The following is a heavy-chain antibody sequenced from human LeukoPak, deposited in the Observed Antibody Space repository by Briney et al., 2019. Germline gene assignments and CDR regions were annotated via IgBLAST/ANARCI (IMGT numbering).Heavy chain of an antibody. CDR2: IKSKTDGGTT. J-gene: IGHJ6*02. CDR3: TTDCWSGYPPLYYYYYGMDV. Sequence: GGSLRLSCAASGFTFSNAWMSWVRQAPGKGLGWVGRIKSKTDGGTTDYAAPVKGRFTISRDDSKNTLYLQMNSLKTEDTAVYYCTTDCWSGYPPLYYYYYGMDVWGQGTTVTVSS. V-gene: IGHV3-15*01. D-gene: IGHD3-3*01. CDR1: GFTFSNAW.